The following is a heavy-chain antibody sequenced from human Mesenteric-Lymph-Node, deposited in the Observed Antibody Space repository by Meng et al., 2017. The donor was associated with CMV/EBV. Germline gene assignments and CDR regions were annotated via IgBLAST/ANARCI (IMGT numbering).Heavy chain of an antibody. CDR3: ARGPLVVVSPAIHWFDP. CDR1: GFTFSSYA. D-gene: IGHD2-2*01. J-gene: IGHJ5*02. CDR2: INDGGAT. V-gene: IGHV4-34*01. Sequence: GSLRLSCAASGFTFSSYAMSWVRQAPGKGLEWIAEINDGGATNYNPSLKSRVTISLGTSKNQFSLKMTSVTAADTAVYYCARGPLVVVSPAIHWFDPWGQGTLVTVSS.